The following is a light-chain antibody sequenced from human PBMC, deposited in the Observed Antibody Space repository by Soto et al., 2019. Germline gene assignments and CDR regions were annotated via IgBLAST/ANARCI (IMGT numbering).Light chain of an antibody. CDR1: RSVTNNY. J-gene: IGKJ1*01. CDR2: GTS. CDR3: QHYGYTHPRGT. V-gene: IGKV3-20*01. Sequence: EIVLTQSPGTLSLSPGERATLSCRASRSVTNNYLAWYQQKPGQAPRLLISGTSNRATGIPDRFSGSGSGTDFSLTITRLEPEDFAVYYCQHYGYTHPRGTFGQGTKVDIK.